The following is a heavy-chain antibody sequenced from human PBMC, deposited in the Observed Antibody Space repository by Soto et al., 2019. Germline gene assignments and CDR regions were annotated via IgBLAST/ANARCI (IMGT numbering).Heavy chain of an antibody. Sequence: GGSLRLSCAASGFTFGSSTMSWVRQALGKGLEWVAGIGGSGVSTYYADSVKGRFTISRDNSKNTLYVQMHTLRAEDTAIYYCAKGRRTSGWLLDYWGQGALVTVSS. D-gene: IGHD6-19*01. CDR1: GFTFGSST. CDR3: AKGRRTSGWLLDY. V-gene: IGHV3-23*01. CDR2: IGGSGVST. J-gene: IGHJ4*02.